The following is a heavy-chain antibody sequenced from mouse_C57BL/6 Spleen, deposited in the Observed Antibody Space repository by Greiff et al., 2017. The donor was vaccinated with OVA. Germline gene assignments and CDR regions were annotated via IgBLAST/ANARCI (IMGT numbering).Heavy chain of an antibody. D-gene: IGHD4-1*01. J-gene: IGHJ2*01. V-gene: IGHV1-15*01. CDR2: IDPETGGT. Sequence: QVHVKQSGAELVRPGASVTLSCKASGYTFTDYEMHWVKQTPVHGLEWIGAIDPETGGTAYNQKFKGKAILTADKSSSTAYMELRSLTSEDSAVYYCTRGNWDDYWGQGTTLTVSS. CDR3: TRGNWDDY. CDR1: GYTFTDYE.